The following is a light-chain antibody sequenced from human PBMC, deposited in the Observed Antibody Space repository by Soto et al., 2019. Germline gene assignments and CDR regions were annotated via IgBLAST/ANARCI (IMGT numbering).Light chain of an antibody. CDR1: ISDVGGNKF. CDR3: SSFAGSNYV. CDR2: DVS. J-gene: IGLJ1*01. V-gene: IGLV2-14*03. Sequence: QSVLTQPASVSGSPGQSITISCTGTISDVGGNKFVSWYQQYPGKAPKLMLCDVSNRLSGVSNRFSGSKSGNTASLTISGLQAEDEADYYCSSFAGSNYVFGTGTKVTVL.